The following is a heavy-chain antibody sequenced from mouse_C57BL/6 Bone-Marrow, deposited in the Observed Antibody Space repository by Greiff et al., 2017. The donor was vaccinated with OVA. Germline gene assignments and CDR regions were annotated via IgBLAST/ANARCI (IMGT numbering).Heavy chain of an antibody. Sequence: VQLQQSGAELVRPGASVKLSCTASGFNIKDDYMHWVKQRPEQGLEWIGWIDPENGDTEYASPLQGKAPITADTSSHTAYLQLSSLASEDTAVYYCTTGVVFWGQGTTLTVSS. CDR1: GFNIKDDY. CDR2: IDPENGDT. D-gene: IGHD1-1*02. CDR3: TTGVVF. J-gene: IGHJ2*01. V-gene: IGHV14-4*01.